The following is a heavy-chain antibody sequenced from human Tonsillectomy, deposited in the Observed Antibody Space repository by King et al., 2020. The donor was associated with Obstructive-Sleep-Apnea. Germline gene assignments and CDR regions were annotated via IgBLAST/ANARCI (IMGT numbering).Heavy chain of an antibody. CDR3: ARVNNTYYYDSSGYYYLPYFDY. D-gene: IGHD3-22*01. CDR2: IFHTGST. J-gene: IGHJ4*02. CDR1: GDSVSSVHNS. V-gene: IGHV4-30-2*01. Sequence: LQLQESGSGLVKPSQTLSLTCAVSGDSVSSVHNSWGWIRQPPGKGLEWIGYIFHTGSTYYNPSLKTRVTISVDRSKNQFSLDLNSVTAADTAVYYCARVNNTYYYDSSGYYYLPYFDYWGQGTLVTVSS.